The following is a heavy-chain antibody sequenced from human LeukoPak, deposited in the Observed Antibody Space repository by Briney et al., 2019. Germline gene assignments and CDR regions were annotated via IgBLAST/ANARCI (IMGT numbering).Heavy chain of an antibody. CDR3: AKDICGGDCYPHGGY. V-gene: IGHV3-30*02. D-gene: IGHD2-21*01. J-gene: IGHJ4*02. CDR1: GSTFSSYG. CDR2: IPYDGSNK. Sequence: GRSLRLSCAASGSTFSSYGMHWVRQVPGKGLEWVAFIPYDGSNKYYADSLKGRFTISRDNSKNTLYLQMNSLRAEDTAIYYCAKDICGGDCYPHGGYWGQGTLVTVSS.